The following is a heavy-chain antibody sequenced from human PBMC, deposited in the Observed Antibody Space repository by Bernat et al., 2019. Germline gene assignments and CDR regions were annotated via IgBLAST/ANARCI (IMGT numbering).Heavy chain of an antibody. Sequence: EVQLVESGGGLVQPGGSLRLSCAASGFTVSSNYMSWVRQAPGKGLEWVSVIYSGGSTYDADSVKGRFTMSRDNSKNTLYLQMNSLRAEDTAVYYCARDYGDYEYYYYYGMDVWGQGTTVTVSS. D-gene: IGHD4-17*01. CDR1: GFTVSSNY. CDR3: ARDYGDYEYYYYYGMDV. CDR2: IYSGGST. V-gene: IGHV3-66*01. J-gene: IGHJ6*02.